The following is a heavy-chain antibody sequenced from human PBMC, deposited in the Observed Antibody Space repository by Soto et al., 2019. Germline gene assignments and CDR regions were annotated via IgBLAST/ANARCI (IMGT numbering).Heavy chain of an antibody. V-gene: IGHV3-23*01. D-gene: IGHD6-6*01. CDR1: GFTFSSYA. J-gene: IGHJ5*02. Sequence: GGSLRLSCAASGFTFSSYAMSWVRQAPGKGLEWVSAISGSGGSTYCADSVKGRFTISRDNSKNTLYLQMNSLRAEDMAVYYCAKDHRYSTSENLNWFDPWGQGTLVTVSS. CDR2: ISGSGGST. CDR3: AKDHRYSTSENLNWFDP.